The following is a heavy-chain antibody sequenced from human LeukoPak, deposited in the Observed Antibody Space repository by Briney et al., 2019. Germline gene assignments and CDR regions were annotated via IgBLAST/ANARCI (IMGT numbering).Heavy chain of an antibody. Sequence: KTGRSLRLSCAASGFTFSDYYMSCIRQAPGKGMEWGTYISISGSTIYYADSVKGRFTISRDNAKNSLYLQMNSLRAEDTAVYYCARDRLWLLNYMDVWGKGTTVTVSS. CDR2: ISISGSTI. V-gene: IGHV3-11*04. CDR1: GFTFSDYY. D-gene: IGHD3-22*01. J-gene: IGHJ6*03. CDR3: ARDRLWLLNYMDV.